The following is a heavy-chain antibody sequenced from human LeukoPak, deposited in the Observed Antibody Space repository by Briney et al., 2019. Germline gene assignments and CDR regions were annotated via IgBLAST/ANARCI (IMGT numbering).Heavy chain of an antibody. CDR2: MIPNSGST. V-gene: IGHV1-8*02. J-gene: IGHJ4*02. Sequence: ASVKVSCKASGYTFTGYYMHWVRQATGQGLEWMGWMIPNSGSTGYAQKFQGRVTMTTNTSISTAYMELSSLRSEDTAVYYCARGPAAGYWGQGTLVTVSS. CDR1: GYTFTGYY. CDR3: ARGPAAGY. D-gene: IGHD6-13*01.